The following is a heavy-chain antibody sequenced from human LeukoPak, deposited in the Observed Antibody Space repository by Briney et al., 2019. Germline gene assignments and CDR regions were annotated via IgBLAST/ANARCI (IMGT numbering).Heavy chain of an antibody. CDR2: IDPNSDNI. Sequence: ASVKISCKASGYTFTGCFIHYVRQAPGQGLEWMGWIDPNSDNIRYSETFKDRVTMTRDTSTNTAYMELSWLRSDDTAVYYCARSAYNYGYVYFDHWGQGTLVIVSS. J-gene: IGHJ4*02. D-gene: IGHD5-18*01. CDR3: ARSAYNYGYVYFDH. CDR1: GYTFTGCF. V-gene: IGHV1-2*02.